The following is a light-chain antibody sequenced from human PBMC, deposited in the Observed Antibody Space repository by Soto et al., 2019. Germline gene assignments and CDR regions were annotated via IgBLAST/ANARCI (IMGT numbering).Light chain of an antibody. Sequence: EIVLTQSPGTLSLSPGERATLSCRASQSVTSSSLAWYQQKPGQAPRLLIYGASSRASGIPDRFSGSGSGTDFTLTISRLEPEDFAVYYCQQLSSSPPAYTFGQGTKLEIQ. CDR2: GAS. V-gene: IGKV3-20*01. J-gene: IGKJ2*01. CDR3: QQLSSSPPAYT. CDR1: QSVTSSS.